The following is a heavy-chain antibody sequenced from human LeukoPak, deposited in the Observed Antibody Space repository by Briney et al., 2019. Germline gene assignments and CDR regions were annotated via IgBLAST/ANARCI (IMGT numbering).Heavy chain of an antibody. CDR1: GFTVSSYY. Sequence: PGGSLRLSCAASGFTVSSYYMGWVRQAPEKGLEWVSLISSGGSTYYADSLKGRFTISRDNSKNTLYLQMNSLKTEDTAVYYCTTVTDTAMVPFDYWGQGTLVTVSS. J-gene: IGHJ4*02. V-gene: IGHV3-66*01. CDR2: ISSGGST. D-gene: IGHD5-18*01. CDR3: TTVTDTAMVPFDY.